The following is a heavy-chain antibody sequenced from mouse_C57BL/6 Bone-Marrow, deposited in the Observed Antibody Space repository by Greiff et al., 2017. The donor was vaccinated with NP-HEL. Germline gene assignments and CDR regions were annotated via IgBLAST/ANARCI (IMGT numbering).Heavy chain of an antibody. CDR1: GFNIKDDY. CDR3: TIYYGNYEDY. J-gene: IGHJ2*01. D-gene: IGHD2-1*01. Sequence: EVKLMESGAELVRPGASVKLSCTASGFNIKDDYMHWVKQRPEQGLEWIGWIDPENGDTEYASKFQGKATITADTSSNTAYLQLSSLTSEDTAVYYCTIYYGNYEDYWGQGTTLTVSS. CDR2: IDPENGDT. V-gene: IGHV14-4*01.